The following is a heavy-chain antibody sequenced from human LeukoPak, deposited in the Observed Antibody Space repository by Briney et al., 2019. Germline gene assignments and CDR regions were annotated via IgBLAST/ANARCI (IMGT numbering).Heavy chain of an antibody. D-gene: IGHD1-26*01. CDR2: IYHSGST. Sequence: SETLSLTCTVSGGSISSGGYYWSWIRQPPGKGLEWIGYIYHSGSTNYNPSLKSRVTISVDTSKNQFSLKLSSVTAADTAVYYCARGWELLLGFDYWGQGTLVTVSS. CDR3: ARGWELLLGFDY. V-gene: IGHV4-61*08. CDR1: GGSISSGGYY. J-gene: IGHJ4*02.